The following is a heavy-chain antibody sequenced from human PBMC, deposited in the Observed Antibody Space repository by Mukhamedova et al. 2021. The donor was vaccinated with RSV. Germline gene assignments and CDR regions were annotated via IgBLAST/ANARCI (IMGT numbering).Heavy chain of an antibody. CDR3: TRHTAKTHYYMDV. J-gene: IGHJ6*03. D-gene: IGHD4-23*01. Sequence: AASVKGRFTISRDDSKNTAYLQMNSLKTEDTAVYYCTRHTAKTHYYMDVWGKGTTVTVSS. V-gene: IGHV3-73*01.